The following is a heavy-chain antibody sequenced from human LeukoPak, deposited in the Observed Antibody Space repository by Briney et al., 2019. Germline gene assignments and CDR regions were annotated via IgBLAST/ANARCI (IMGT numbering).Heavy chain of an antibody. CDR3: ARDLCHGGSCFHFDS. D-gene: IGHD2-15*01. Sequence: SVKVSCKTSGYTFTDYYVHWVRQAPGQGLEWLAWINPDSGATNFAQRFQGRVTMTRDTSVNTVHMELNRLRSDDTAVYYCARDLCHGGSCFHFDSWGQGTLVTVSS. CDR1: GYTFTDYY. CDR2: INPDSGAT. V-gene: IGHV1-2*02. J-gene: IGHJ4*02.